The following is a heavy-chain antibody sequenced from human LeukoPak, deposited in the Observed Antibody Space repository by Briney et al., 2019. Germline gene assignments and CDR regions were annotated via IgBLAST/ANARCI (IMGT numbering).Heavy chain of an antibody. J-gene: IGHJ4*02. D-gene: IGHD5-18*01. CDR1: GFTFSSYA. CDR2: ISGSGGST. Sequence: PGGSLRLSCAASGFTFSSYAMSWVRQAPGKGLEWVSAISGSGGSTYYADSVKGRFTISRDNSKNTLYLQMNSLRAEDTAVYYCAKGGTWIQLWLMDYWGQGTLVTVSS. V-gene: IGHV3-23*01. CDR3: AKGGTWIQLWLMDY.